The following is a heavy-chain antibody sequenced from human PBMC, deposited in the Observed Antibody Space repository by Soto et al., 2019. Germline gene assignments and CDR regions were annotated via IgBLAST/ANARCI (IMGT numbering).Heavy chain of an antibody. CDR2: ISPSLGIT. Sequence: QVHLVQSGAEVKKPGSSVKVSCKASGVTLSNYNFNWVRQAPRQGLEWMGRISPSLGITDYAQRFQGRVTIAADKYTSIAYMEVNNLRSEDTAVYYCATSFATMHDNVFDPWGQGTLVTVSS. J-gene: IGHJ5*02. CDR1: GVTLSNYN. V-gene: IGHV1-69*02. CDR3: ATSFATMHDNVFDP. D-gene: IGHD3-3*01.